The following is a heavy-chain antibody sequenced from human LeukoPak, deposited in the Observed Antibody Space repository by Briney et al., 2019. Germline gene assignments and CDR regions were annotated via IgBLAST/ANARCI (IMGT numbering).Heavy chain of an antibody. D-gene: IGHD1-26*01. J-gene: IGHJ4*02. CDR3: ARGRGNSGSHSIRRAQELDY. CDR1: GGSFSGYY. CDR2: INHSGST. Sequence: SETLSLTCAVYGGSFSGYYWSWIRQPPGKGLEGIGEINHSGSTSYNPSLKSRGTISVDTSKNQFSLKLGSVTAADTAVYYCARGRGNSGSHSIRRAQELDYWGQGTLVTVPS. V-gene: IGHV4-34*01.